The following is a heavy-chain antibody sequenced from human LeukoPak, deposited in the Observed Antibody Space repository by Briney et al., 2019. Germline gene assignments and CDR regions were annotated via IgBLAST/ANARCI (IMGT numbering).Heavy chain of an antibody. J-gene: IGHJ4*02. CDR2: ISTDGSTT. CDR1: GFTFSSYW. Sequence: GGSLRLSCAASGFTFSSYWMHWVRQAPGKGLVWVSRISTDGSTTTYADSVKGRFTISRDNAKNSLYLQMNSLRAEDTAVYYCARDRLDGGNSPVDYWGQGTLVTVSS. D-gene: IGHD4-23*01. V-gene: IGHV3-74*01. CDR3: ARDRLDGGNSPVDY.